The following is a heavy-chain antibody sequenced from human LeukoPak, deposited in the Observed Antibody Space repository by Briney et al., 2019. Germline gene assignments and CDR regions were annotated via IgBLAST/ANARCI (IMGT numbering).Heavy chain of an antibody. D-gene: IGHD3-3*02. J-gene: IGHJ6*02. CDR2: IYYSGNT. CDR1: GGSISNSDYY. CDR3: ARDKSPGSIFGVRYGMDV. V-gene: IGHV4-31*03. Sequence: SETLSLTCTVSGGSISNSDYYWSRIRQHPGKGLEWIGYIYYSGNTYYNPSLKSRVTISVDTSKNQFSLKLSSVTAADTAVYYCARDKSPGSIFGVRYGMDVWGQGTTVTVSS.